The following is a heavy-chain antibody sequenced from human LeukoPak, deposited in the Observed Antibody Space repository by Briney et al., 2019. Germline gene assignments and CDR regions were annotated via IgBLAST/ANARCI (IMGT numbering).Heavy chain of an antibody. CDR1: GDPMTIDY. D-gene: IGHD4-23*01. CDR3: ARNYGGNGIAGY. J-gene: IGHJ4*02. Sequence: SETLSLTCTVSGDPMTIDYWSWIRQPPGKGLEWIGYIYNGETSNYNGGTNYNPSLKSRVTISVDTAKNQFSLRLSSVTAADTAVHYCARNYGGNGIAGYWGQGTLVTVSS. CDR2: IYNGETSNYNGGT. V-gene: IGHV4-59*01.